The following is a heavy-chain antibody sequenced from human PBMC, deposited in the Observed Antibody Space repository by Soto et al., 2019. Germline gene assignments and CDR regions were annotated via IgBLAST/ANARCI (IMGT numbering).Heavy chain of an antibody. V-gene: IGHV3-7*03. J-gene: IGHJ4*02. CDR3: ARALGLFYYDSSGYYPLDY. Sequence: HPGGSLRLSCAASGFTFSSYWMSWVRQAPGKGLEWVANIKQDGSEKYYVDSVKGRFTISRDNAKNSLYLQMNSLRAEDTAVYYCARALGLFYYDSSGYYPLDYWGQGTLVTVSS. CDR1: GFTFSSYW. D-gene: IGHD3-22*01. CDR2: IKQDGSEK.